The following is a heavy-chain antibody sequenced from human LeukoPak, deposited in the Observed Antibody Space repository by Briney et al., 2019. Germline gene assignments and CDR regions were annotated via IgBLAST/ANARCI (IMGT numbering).Heavy chain of an antibody. J-gene: IGHJ6*02. D-gene: IGHD3-22*01. V-gene: IGHV4-34*01. CDR1: GGSFTDYF. CDR2: INDYTGNT. Sequence: SETLSLTCGVFGGSFTDYFWNWIRQSPGKGLEWIGEINDYTGNTNYNPSLNSRVSISLEKSKNQFSLELRSVTAADTAVYYCARGRIAKIVVVHSFHYGMDVWGQGTTVTVSS. CDR3: ARGRIAKIVVVHSFHYGMDV.